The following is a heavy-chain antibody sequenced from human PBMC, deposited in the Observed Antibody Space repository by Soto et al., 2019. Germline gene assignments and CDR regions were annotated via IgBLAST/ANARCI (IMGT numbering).Heavy chain of an antibody. D-gene: IGHD6-13*01. CDR1: GFTFSSYS. Sequence: GGSLRLSCAASGFTFSSYSMNWVRQAPGKGLEWVSYISSSSSTIYYADSVKGRFTISRDNAKNSLYLQMNRLRAEDTAFYYCARGEGSSYDRLYNWFDPWGQGTLVTVSS. V-gene: IGHV3-48*01. CDR2: ISSSSSTI. J-gene: IGHJ5*02. CDR3: ARGEGSSYDRLYNWFDP.